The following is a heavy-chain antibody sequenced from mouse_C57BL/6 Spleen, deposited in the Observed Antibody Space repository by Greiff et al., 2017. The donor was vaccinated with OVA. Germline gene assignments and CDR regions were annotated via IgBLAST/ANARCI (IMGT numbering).Heavy chain of an antibody. Sequence: QVQLQQPGAELVKPGASVKMSCKASGYTFTSYWITWVKQRPGQGLEWIGDIYPGSGSTNYNEKFKSKATLTVDTSSSTAYMQLSSLTSEDSAVYYCARGEDSSGYFFAYWGQGTLVTVSA. J-gene: IGHJ3*01. CDR3: ARGEDSSGYFFAY. CDR2: IYPGSGST. D-gene: IGHD3-2*02. V-gene: IGHV1-55*01. CDR1: GYTFTSYW.